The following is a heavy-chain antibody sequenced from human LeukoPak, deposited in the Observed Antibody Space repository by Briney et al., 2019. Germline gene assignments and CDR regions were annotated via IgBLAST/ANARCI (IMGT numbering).Heavy chain of an antibody. V-gene: IGHV3-23*01. Sequence: GGSLRLSCAASGFTFSSYAMSWVRQAPGRGLEWVSVISGSGGTTYYADSVKGRFTISRDNSKNMLYLQMNSLRAEDTAVYYCAKLGIAAAGTSFAFDIWGQGTMVTVSS. CDR1: GFTFSSYA. J-gene: IGHJ3*02. CDR2: ISGSGGTT. D-gene: IGHD6-13*01. CDR3: AKLGIAAAGTSFAFDI.